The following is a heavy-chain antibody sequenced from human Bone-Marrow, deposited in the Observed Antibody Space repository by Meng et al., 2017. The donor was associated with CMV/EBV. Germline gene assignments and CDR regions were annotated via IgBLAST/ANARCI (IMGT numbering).Heavy chain of an antibody. V-gene: IGHV4-61*01. CDR2: IHYSGTT. D-gene: IGHD6-13*01. CDR3: ARGYSSSWPFDY. Sequence: SETLSLTCTVSGGSVSSGSYYWSWIRQPPGKRLEWIGYIHYSGTTNYNPSLKSRVTISVDRSKNQFSLKVNSVTAADTAVYYCARGYSSSWPFDYWGQGTLVTVSS. CDR1: GGSVSSGSYY. J-gene: IGHJ4*02.